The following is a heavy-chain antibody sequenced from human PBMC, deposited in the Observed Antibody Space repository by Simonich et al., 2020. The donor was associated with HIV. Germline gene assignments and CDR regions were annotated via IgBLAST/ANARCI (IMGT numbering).Heavy chain of an antibody. CDR1: GGTFSSYG. CDR2: IIPMFGTS. Sequence: QVQLVQSGAEVKKPGSSVKVSCKASGGTFSSYGINWMRQAPGQGLEWMGVIIPMFGTSNYARNFQGRVTMTADESTSTAYMVLSSLTSDDTAMYYCARGWELLHAFDYWGQGTLVTVSS. CDR3: ARGWELLHAFDY. D-gene: IGHD1-26*01. V-gene: IGHV1-69*13. J-gene: IGHJ4*02.